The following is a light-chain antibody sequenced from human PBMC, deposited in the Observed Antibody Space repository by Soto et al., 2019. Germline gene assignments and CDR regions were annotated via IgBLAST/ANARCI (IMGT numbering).Light chain of an antibody. J-gene: IGKJ4*02. CDR3: LQYHNLWA. CDR2: RAS. CDR1: QNIYSN. Sequence: IVMTQSPATLSVSPGERATLSCGASQNIYSNIAWYQQRPGQAPRLLIYRASTRAPGVPARFSGSGSGTEFTLTISSLQSEDFAVYSCLQYHNLWAFGRGTQVEIK. V-gene: IGKV3-15*01.